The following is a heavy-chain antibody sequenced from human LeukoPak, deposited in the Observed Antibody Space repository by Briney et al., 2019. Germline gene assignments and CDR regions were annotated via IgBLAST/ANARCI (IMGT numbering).Heavy chain of an antibody. D-gene: IGHD3-10*01. Sequence: GGSLRLSCAASGFTFSSYDMHWVRQATGKGLEWVSVIGTAGDPYYPGSVKGRFTISRENAKNSLYLQMNSLRAGDTAVYYCARSVTYYYGSGSYWYFDLWGRGTLVTVSS. CDR3: ARSVTYYYGSGSYWYFDL. V-gene: IGHV3-13*05. J-gene: IGHJ2*01. CDR2: IGTAGDP. CDR1: GFTFSSYD.